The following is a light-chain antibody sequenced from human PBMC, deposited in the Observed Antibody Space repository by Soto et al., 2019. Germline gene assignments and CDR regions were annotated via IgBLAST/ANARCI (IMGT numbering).Light chain of an antibody. J-gene: IGKJ5*01. Sequence: IVLTQSPGTLSLSPGERATLSCRASQSVNSNFLAWYQQKPGQAPRLLIYGASSRATGIPDRFSGSGSGTDFTLTISRLEPEDFAVYYCQQYGGSPQVTFGQGTRLEIK. CDR3: QQYGGSPQVT. V-gene: IGKV3-20*01. CDR1: QSVNSNF. CDR2: GAS.